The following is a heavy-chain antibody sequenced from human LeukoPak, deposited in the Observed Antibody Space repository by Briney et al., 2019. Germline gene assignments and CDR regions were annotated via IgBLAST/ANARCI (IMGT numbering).Heavy chain of an antibody. Sequence: GGSLRLSCAASGFTFSAYSMSWVRQAPGKGLEWVANIKQDGSEKYYVGSVKGRFAISRDNAKNSLYLQMNSLRAEDTAVYYCARDPGPRVPPGSYSDYWGQGTLVIVSS. CDR3: ARDPGPRVPPGSYSDY. V-gene: IGHV3-7*01. J-gene: IGHJ4*02. CDR2: IKQDGSEK. CDR1: GFTFSAYS. D-gene: IGHD1-26*01.